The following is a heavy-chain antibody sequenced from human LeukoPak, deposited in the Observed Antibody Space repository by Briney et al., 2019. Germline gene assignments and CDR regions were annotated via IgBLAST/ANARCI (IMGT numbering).Heavy chain of an antibody. CDR1: GFTFNTHG. Sequence: GGSLRLSGTASGFTFNTHGMHWVRQVPGKGLEWVTLISPDGNKKYYADSVKGRFTISRDNSKNTVYLQMNSLKTEDTAIYYCAKVRSSGWHEPYHYYGMDVWGQGTTVIVSS. V-gene: IGHV3-30*18. D-gene: IGHD6-19*01. J-gene: IGHJ6*02. CDR3: AKVRSSGWHEPYHYYGMDV. CDR2: ISPDGNKK.